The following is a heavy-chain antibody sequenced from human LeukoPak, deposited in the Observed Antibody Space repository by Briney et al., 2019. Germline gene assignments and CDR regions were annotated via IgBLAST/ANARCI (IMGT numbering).Heavy chain of an antibody. V-gene: IGHV3-66*02. D-gene: IGHD6-19*01. CDR2: IYSGTI. CDR1: GFTFSSYS. Sequence: PGGSLRLSCAASGFTFSSYSMNWVRQAPGKGLEWVSFIYSGTIHYSDSVKGRFTISRDNSKNTLYLQMNSLRAEDTAVYYCARILSSAWGELGYWGQGTLVTVSS. CDR3: ARILSSAWGELGY. J-gene: IGHJ4*02.